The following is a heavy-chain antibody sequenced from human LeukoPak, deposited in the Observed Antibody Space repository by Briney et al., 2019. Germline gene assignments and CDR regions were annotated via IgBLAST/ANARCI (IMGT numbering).Heavy chain of an antibody. V-gene: IGHV3-21*01. J-gene: IGHJ4*02. CDR2: ISSSSSYI. CDR1: GFTFSSYS. Sequence: GGSLRLSCAASGFTFSSYSMNWVRQAPGKGLEWVSSISSSSSYIYYADSVKGRFTISRDNAKNSLYLQMNSLRAEDTAVYYCARDIPDQYYFDYWGQGILVTVSS. CDR3: ARDIPDQYYFDY. D-gene: IGHD2-21*01.